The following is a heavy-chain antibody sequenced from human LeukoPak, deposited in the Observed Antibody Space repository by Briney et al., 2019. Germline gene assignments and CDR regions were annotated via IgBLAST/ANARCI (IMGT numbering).Heavy chain of an antibody. CDR3: AKDLWWELLHDY. J-gene: IGHJ4*02. D-gene: IGHD1-26*01. CDR2: ISGSGGST. CDR1: GFTFSSYA. V-gene: IGHV3-23*01. Sequence: GGSLRLSCAASGFTFSSYAMSWVRQAPGKGLEWVSAISGSGGSTYYADSVKGRFTISRGNSKNTLYLQMNSLRAEDTAVYYCAKDLWWELLHDYWGQGTLVTVSS.